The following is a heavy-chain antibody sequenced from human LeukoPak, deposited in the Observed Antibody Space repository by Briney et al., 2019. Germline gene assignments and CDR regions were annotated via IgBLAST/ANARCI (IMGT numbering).Heavy chain of an antibody. CDR2: SNPSGGST. V-gene: IGHV1-46*01. CDR1: GYTFTHYY. J-gene: IGHJ4*02. D-gene: IGHD3/OR15-3a*01. Sequence: GASVKVSCKSSGYTFTHYYIHWVRQAPGQGLEWMAISNPSGGSTRSTEKVQGRVTMTSDMSTSTIYMELSSLRSEDTAVYYCARGAGYDLGGNMFDFWGQGTLVTVSS. CDR3: ARGAGYDLGGNMFDF.